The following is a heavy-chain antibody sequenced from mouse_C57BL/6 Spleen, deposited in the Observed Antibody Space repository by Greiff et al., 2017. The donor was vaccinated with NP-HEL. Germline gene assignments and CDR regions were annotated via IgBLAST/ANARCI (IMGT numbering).Heavy chain of an antibody. CDR1: GYTFTDYN. CDR2: INPKNGGT. V-gene: IGHV1-22*01. Sequence: VQLQQSGPELVKPGASVKMSCKASGYTFTDYNMPWVKQSHGKGLEWIGYINPKNGGTSYNQKFKGKATLTVTKSSSSAYMELRRLTSEDSAVYYCATWGDGYSLAYWGQGTLVTVSA. CDR3: ATWGDGYSLAY. D-gene: IGHD2-3*01. J-gene: IGHJ3*01.